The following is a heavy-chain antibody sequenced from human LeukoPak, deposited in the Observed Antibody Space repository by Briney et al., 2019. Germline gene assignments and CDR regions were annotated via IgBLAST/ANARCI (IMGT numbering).Heavy chain of an antibody. CDR3: ARGHCSSTSCYLNWFDP. V-gene: IGHV4-30-4*08. CDR1: GGSISSSSYY. J-gene: IGHJ5*02. CDR2: IYYSGST. Sequence: SETLSLTCTVSGGSISSSSYYWGWIRQPPGKGLEWIGYIYYSGSTYYNPSLKSRVTISVDTSKNQFSLKLSSVTAADTAVYYCARGHCSSTSCYLNWFDPWGQGTLVTVSS. D-gene: IGHD2-2*01.